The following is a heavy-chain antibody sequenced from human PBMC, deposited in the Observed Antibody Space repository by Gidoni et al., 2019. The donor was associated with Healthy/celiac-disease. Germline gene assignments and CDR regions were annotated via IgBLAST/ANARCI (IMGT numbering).Heavy chain of an antibody. CDR2: IYYSGST. J-gene: IGHJ4*02. CDR3: ARHSHSGELIDHFDY. V-gene: IGHV4-39*01. Sequence: QLQLQESGPGLVKPSETLSLTCTVSGGSISSSSYYWGWIRQPPGKGLEWIGSIYYSGSTYYNPSLKSRVTISVDTSKNQFSLKLSSVTAADTAVYYCARHSHSGELIDHFDYWGQGTLVTVSS. D-gene: IGHD3-10*01. CDR1: GGSISSSSYY.